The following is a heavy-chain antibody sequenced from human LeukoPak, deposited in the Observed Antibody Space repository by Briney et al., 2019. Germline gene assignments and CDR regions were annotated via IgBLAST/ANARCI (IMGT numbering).Heavy chain of an antibody. CDR3: ARDPGRSPDY. J-gene: IGHJ4*02. CDR2: INSNGDDT. D-gene: IGHD1-26*01. CDR1: GFTFSHYS. V-gene: IGHV3-64*01. Sequence: GGSLRLSCAASGFTFSHYSMHWVRQAPGRGLEYVSAINSNGDDTYYVNSVKGRFTISRDNSKNTLYLQMGSLRVEDKAVYYCARDPGRSPDYWGQGTLVTVS.